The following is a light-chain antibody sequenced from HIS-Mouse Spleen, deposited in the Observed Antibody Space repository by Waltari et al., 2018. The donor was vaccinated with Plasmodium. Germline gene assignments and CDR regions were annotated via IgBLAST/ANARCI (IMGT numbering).Light chain of an antibody. V-gene: IGLV3-25*03. CDR2: KDS. CDR3: QSADSSGTYWV. CDR1: ALPNQY. J-gene: IGLJ3*02. Sequence: SYELTQPPSVSVSPGQTARLTCPGDALPNQYAYWYQQKPGQAPVLGIYKDSERPSGSPERFSGSSSGTTVTLTISGVQAEDEADYYCQSADSSGTYWVFGGGTKLTVL.